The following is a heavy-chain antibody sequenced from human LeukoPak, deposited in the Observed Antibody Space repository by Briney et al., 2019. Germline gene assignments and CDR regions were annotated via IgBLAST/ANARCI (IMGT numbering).Heavy chain of an antibody. CDR1: GFTFSSYS. D-gene: IGHD3-22*01. CDR3: ARELYYYDSRNAFDI. CDR2: ISSSSSYI. V-gene: IGHV3-21*01. Sequence: PGRSLRLSCAASGFTFSSYSMNWVRQAPEKGLEWVSSISSSSSYIYYADSVKGRFTISRDNAKNSLYLQMNSLRAEDTAVYYCARELYYYDSRNAFDIWGQGTMVTVSS. J-gene: IGHJ3*02.